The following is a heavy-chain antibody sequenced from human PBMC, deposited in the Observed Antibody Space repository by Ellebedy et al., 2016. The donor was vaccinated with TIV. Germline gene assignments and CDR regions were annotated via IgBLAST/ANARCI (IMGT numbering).Heavy chain of an antibody. CDR2: IIPVIGIA. Sequence: AASVKVSCKASGGPFSSYAISWVRQAPGQGLEWMGRIIPVIGIANYAQKFQGRVTITADKSTSTAYMELSNLRSEDTAVYYCAADPAYCSGGSCYWSPPEVAFDIWGQGTMVTVSS. J-gene: IGHJ3*02. CDR1: GGPFSSYA. CDR3: AADPAYCSGGSCYWSPPEVAFDI. D-gene: IGHD2-15*01. V-gene: IGHV1-69*04.